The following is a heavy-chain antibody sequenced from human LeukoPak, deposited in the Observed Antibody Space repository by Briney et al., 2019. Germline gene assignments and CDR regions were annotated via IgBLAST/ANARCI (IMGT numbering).Heavy chain of an antibody. V-gene: IGHV4-34*01. D-gene: IGHD3-10*01. CDR3: AKHYMGSSYNRGLDY. CDR2: IYYSGYT. Sequence: PSETLSLTCAVYGGSFSGYSWTWIRQPPGKGLEWIGTIYYSGYTYYNPSLESRVTISVDTSKNQFSLKLSSVTAADTAIYYCAKHYMGSSYNRGLDYWGQGTLVTVSS. J-gene: IGHJ4*02. CDR1: GGSFSGYS.